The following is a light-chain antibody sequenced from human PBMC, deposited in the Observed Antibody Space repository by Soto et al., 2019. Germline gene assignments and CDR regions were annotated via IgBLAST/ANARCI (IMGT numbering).Light chain of an antibody. Sequence: LTQSPSSLSASVGDRVTITCRASQGISSYLAWYQQKPGKAPKLLIYAASTLQSGVPSRFSGSGSGTDFTLTISSLQPEDFATYYCQQLNSYPWTFGQGTKVEIK. CDR3: QQLNSYPWT. CDR1: QGISSY. J-gene: IGKJ1*01. V-gene: IGKV1-9*01. CDR2: AAS.